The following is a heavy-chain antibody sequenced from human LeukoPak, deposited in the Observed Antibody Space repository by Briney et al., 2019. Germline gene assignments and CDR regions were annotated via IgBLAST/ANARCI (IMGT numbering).Heavy chain of an antibody. CDR1: GGSFSGYY. V-gene: IGHV4-34*01. D-gene: IGHD5-12*01. CDR2: INHGGST. J-gene: IGHJ4*02. Sequence: SGTLSLTCAVYGGSFSGYYWSWIRQPPGKGLEWIGEINHGGSTNYNPSLKSRVTISVDTSKNQFSLKLSSVTAADTAVYYCARGGISGYVYWGQGTLVTVSS. CDR3: ARGGISGYVY.